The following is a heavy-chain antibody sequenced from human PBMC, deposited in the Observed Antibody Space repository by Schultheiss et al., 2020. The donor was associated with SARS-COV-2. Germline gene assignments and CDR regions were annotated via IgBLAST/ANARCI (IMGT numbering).Heavy chain of an antibody. Sequence: SETLSLTCTVSGGSISGYYWSWIRQPPGKGLEWIGEINHSGSTNYNPSLKSRVTISVDTSKNQFSLKLSSVTAADTAVYYCARGSLGYGSGSPYDYWGQGTLVTVSS. CDR2: INHSGST. CDR1: GGSISGYY. J-gene: IGHJ4*02. D-gene: IGHD3-10*01. V-gene: IGHV4-34*01. CDR3: ARGSLGYGSGSPYDY.